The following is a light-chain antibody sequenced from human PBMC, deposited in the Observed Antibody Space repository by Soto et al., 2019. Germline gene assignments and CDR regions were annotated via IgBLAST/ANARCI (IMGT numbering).Light chain of an antibody. CDR2: SVS. Sequence: DIQMTQSPSALSASVGDTVTVTCRASQAIGNHLAWFQQQPGKVPQRLIFSVSTLQIGAPSRFSGSGSDTDFTLTITNLQPEDFASYFCLQHYTYPPTFGGGT. CDR1: QAIGNH. V-gene: IGKV1-17*03. CDR3: LQHYTYPPT. J-gene: IGKJ4*01.